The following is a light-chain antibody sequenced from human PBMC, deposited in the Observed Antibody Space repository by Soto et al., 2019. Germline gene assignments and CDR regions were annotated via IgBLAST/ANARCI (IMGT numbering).Light chain of an antibody. CDR3: QQYGSSGT. CDR1: QSIANNY. CDR2: DAS. V-gene: IGKV3-20*01. Sequence: EVALTQSPGTLSLSPGARATLSCRASQSIANNYLTWYQQKPGQAPRVLIYDASNRATGIPARFSGSGSGTDFTLTISRLEPEDFAVYYCQQYGSSGTFGQGTKVDIK. J-gene: IGKJ1*01.